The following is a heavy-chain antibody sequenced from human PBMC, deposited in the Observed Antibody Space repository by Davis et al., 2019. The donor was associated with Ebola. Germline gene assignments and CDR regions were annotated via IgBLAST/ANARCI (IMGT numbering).Heavy chain of an antibody. Sequence: PGGSLRLSCAVYGGSFSGYYWSWIRQPPGKGLEWIGEINHSGSTNYNPSLKSRFTISVDTSKNQFSLKLSSVTAADTAVYYCARELGYCSGGSCYEPPWGQGTLVTVSS. J-gene: IGHJ5*02. D-gene: IGHD2-15*01. V-gene: IGHV4-34*01. CDR3: ARELGYCSGGSCYEPP. CDR1: GGSFSGYY. CDR2: INHSGST.